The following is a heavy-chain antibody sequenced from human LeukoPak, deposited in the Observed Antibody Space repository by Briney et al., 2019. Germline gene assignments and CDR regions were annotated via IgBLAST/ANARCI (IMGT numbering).Heavy chain of an antibody. D-gene: IGHD5-12*01. J-gene: IGHJ4*02. Sequence: GGSLRLSCAASGFTFSSYGMSWVRQAPGKGLEWVSAISGSGGSTYYADSVKGRFTISRDNSENTLYLQMNSLRAEDTAVYYCARALPGIVASDYFDYWGQGTLVTVSS. CDR2: ISGSGGST. V-gene: IGHV3-23*01. CDR1: GFTFSSYG. CDR3: ARALPGIVASDYFDY.